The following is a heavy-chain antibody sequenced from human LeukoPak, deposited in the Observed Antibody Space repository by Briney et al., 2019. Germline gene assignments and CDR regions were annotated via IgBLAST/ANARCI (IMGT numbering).Heavy chain of an antibody. Sequence: GGSLRLSCAASGFTFSSYAMSWVRQAPGKGLEWVSAISGSGGSTYYADSVKGRFTISRDNSKNTLYLQMNSLRGEDTGVYYCARRYSYGYVGNDYWGQGTLVTVSS. V-gene: IGHV3-23*01. J-gene: IGHJ4*02. D-gene: IGHD5-18*01. CDR3: ARRYSYGYVGNDY. CDR2: ISGSGGST. CDR1: GFTFSSYA.